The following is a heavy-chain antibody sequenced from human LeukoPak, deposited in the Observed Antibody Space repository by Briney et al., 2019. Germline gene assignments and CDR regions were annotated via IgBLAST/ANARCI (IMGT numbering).Heavy chain of an antibody. CDR3: ARAARQGFTMIVVPFFYFDL. J-gene: IGHJ2*01. Sequence: PSETPSLTCTVSGGSISSGASDWGWIRQHPKRGLEWVGYINHSGSTYYNPSLGSRVTMLVDTSKNQFSLKLSSVTAADSAAYYCARAARQGFTMIVVPFFYFDLWGRGTLVTVSS. V-gene: IGHV4-31*03. D-gene: IGHD3-22*01. CDR1: GGSISSGASD. CDR2: INHSGST.